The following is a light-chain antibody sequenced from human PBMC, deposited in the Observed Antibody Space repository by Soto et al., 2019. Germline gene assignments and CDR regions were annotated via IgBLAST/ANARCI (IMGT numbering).Light chain of an antibody. J-gene: IGLJ2*01. CDR3: SAWDDSLVVV. Sequence: QSVLTQPPSASGTPGQTVTITCSGSNSNIGSNSVNWFQHLPGAVPKLLIFSNNQRPSGVPDRFSGSKSGTSASLAISGLQTEEESDYYCSAWDDSLVVVFGGGTKVTVL. CDR1: NSNIGSNS. CDR2: SNN. V-gene: IGLV1-44*01.